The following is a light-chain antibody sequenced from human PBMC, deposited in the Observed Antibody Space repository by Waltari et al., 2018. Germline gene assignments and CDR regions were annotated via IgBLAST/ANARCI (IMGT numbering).Light chain of an antibody. Sequence: QSVLTQPPPAPGTPRQSVTISSTGTNSDVGANNYVPWYQQHPGKVPKLLLYEVTKRPSGVPDRFSGSKSGNTASLTVSGLQADDEADYYCSSYAHNNHFVFGTGTKVTVL. CDR1: NSDVGANNY. CDR3: SSYAHNNHFV. CDR2: EVT. V-gene: IGLV2-8*01. J-gene: IGLJ1*01.